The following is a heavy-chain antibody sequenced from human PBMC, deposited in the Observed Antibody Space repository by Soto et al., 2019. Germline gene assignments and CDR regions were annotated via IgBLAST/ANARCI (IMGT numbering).Heavy chain of an antibody. CDR1: GGTFSSYA. J-gene: IGHJ6*02. CDR3: ASPGQGTGPISYYYYGMDV. CDR2: IIPIFGTA. D-gene: IGHD3-10*01. V-gene: IGHV1-69*06. Sequence: SVKVSCKASGGTFSSYAISWVRQAPGQGLEWMGGIIPIFGTANYAQKFQGIVTITADKSTSTAYMELSSLRSEDTAVYYCASPGQGTGPISYYYYGMDVWGQAATVTVSS.